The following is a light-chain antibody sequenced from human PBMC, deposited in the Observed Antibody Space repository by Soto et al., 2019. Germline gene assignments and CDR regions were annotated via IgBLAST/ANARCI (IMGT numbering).Light chain of an antibody. J-gene: IGLJ1*01. CDR2: DVS. V-gene: IGLV2-14*01. CDR1: SSDVGGYNF. CDR3: SSYTSSSTLEV. Sequence: QSVLTQPASVSGSPGQSITISCTGTSSDVGGYNFVSWYQQHPGKAPKLMIHDVSNRPSGVSNRFSGSKSGNTASLTISGLQAEDEADYYCSSYTSSSTLEVFGTVTKVTVL.